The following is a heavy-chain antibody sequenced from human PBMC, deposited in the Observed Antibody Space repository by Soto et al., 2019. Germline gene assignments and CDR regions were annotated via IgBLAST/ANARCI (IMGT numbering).Heavy chain of an antibody. CDR3: ARSMTTVVTRDAFDI. CDR1: GGTFSSYA. CDR2: IIPIFGTA. D-gene: IGHD4-17*01. V-gene: IGHV1-69*12. J-gene: IGHJ3*02. Sequence: QVQLVQSGAEVKKPGSSVKVSCKASGGTFSSYAISWVRQAPGQGLEWMGGIIPIFGTANYAQKFQGRVTITADEATSTAYMELSSPRSEDTAVYYCARSMTTVVTRDAFDIWGQGTMVAVSS.